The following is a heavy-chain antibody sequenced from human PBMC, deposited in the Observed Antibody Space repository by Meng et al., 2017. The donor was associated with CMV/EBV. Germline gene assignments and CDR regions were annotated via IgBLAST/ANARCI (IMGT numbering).Heavy chain of an antibody. CDR3: AKVMTTVTTPLGY. CDR2: IYYSGST. CDR1: GGSISSSSYY. V-gene: IGHV4-39*07. J-gene: IGHJ4*02. Sequence: SETLSLTCTVSGGSISSSSYYWGWIRQPPGKGLEWIGSIYYSGSTYYNPSLKSRVTISVDTSKNQFSLKLSSVTAADTAVYYCAKVMTTVTTPLGYWGQGTLVTVSS. D-gene: IGHD4-11*01.